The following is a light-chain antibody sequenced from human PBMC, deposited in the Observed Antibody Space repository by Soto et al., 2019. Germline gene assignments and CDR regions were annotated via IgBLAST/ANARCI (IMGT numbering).Light chain of an antibody. J-gene: IGLJ2*01. CDR3: CSDAGSYTRVI. V-gene: IGLV2-11*01. Sequence: QSALTQPRSVSGSPGQSVTISCTGTSSDVGGYNYVSCYQQPPGKAHKLMIYNVSKRPSGVPHRSSGYTSGNTASLTISGLQDDDEADYYYCSDAGSYTRVIFGGGTKLTVL. CDR2: NVS. CDR1: SSDVGGYNY.